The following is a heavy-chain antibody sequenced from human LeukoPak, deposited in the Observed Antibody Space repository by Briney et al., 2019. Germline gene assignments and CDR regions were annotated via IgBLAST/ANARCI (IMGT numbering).Heavy chain of an antibody. Sequence: PGGSLRLSRAASGFTFSSYGIHWVRQAPGKGLEWVAVISYDGSNEYYEDSVKGRFTISRDNSKNTLYLQMNSLRAEDTAVYYCAKGWSPSPPNYYYYALDVWGQGTTVTVSS. CDR1: GFTFSSYG. V-gene: IGHV3-30*18. J-gene: IGHJ6*02. D-gene: IGHD1-1*01. CDR2: ISYDGSNE. CDR3: AKGWSPSPPNYYYYALDV.